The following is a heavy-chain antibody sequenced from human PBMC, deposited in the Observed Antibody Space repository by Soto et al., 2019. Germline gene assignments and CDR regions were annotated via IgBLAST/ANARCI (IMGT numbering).Heavy chain of an antibody. CDR3: ARLYLAATITSLDY. J-gene: IGHJ4*02. V-gene: IGHV3-7*01. D-gene: IGHD5-12*01. CDR2: IKKDGSEK. CDR1: GFTFSNYW. Sequence: EVQLVESGGGLVQPGGSLRLSCAASGFTFSNYWLSWVGQAPGKGLEWVANIKKDGSEKYYVGSVVGRFTISRDNAENSLYLQMNSLRAEDTAVYYCARLYLAATITSLDYWGQGTLVTVSS.